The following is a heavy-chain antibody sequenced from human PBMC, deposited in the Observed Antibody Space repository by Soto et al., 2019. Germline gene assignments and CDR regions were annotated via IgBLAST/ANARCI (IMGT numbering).Heavy chain of an antibody. Sequence: KTSETLSLTCAVSGDSIRTFYWNWSRQPAGGGLEWIGRFSLSGDTDYNPSLRSRLTMSFDTSKSQFSLSLTSVTAADTAVYYCAREVKQRLGYYYIGLDVWGQGTTVTVSS. D-gene: IGHD6-25*01. V-gene: IGHV4-4*07. CDR2: FSLSGDT. CDR1: GDSIRTFY. CDR3: AREVKQRLGYYYIGLDV. J-gene: IGHJ6*02.